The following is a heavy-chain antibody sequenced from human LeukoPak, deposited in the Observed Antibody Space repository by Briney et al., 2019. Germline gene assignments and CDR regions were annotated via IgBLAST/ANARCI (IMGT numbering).Heavy chain of an antibody. CDR2: IYTSGST. J-gene: IGHJ5*02. V-gene: IGHV4-4*07. D-gene: IGHD3-10*01. Sequence: PSETLSLTCTVSGGSISSYYWSWIRQPAGKGLEWIGRIYTSGSTNYNPSLKSRVTMSVDTSKNQFSLKLSSVTAADTAVYYCARDHLLLFGEVRGFHPWGQGTLVTVSS. CDR1: GGSISSYY. CDR3: ARDHLLLFGEVRGFHP.